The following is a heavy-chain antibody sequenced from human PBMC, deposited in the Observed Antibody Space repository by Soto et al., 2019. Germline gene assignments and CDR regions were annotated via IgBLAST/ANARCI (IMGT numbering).Heavy chain of an antibody. CDR3: AKEAYYYDSSGSVDY. J-gene: IGHJ4*02. CDR2: ISYDGSNK. V-gene: IGHV3-30*18. Sequence: GGSLRLSCAASGFTFSSYGMHWVRQAPGKGLEWVAVISYDGSNKYYADSVKGRFTISRDNSKNTLYLQMNSLRAEDTAVYYCAKEAYYYDSSGSVDYWGQGTLVTVSS. CDR1: GFTFSSYG. D-gene: IGHD3-22*01.